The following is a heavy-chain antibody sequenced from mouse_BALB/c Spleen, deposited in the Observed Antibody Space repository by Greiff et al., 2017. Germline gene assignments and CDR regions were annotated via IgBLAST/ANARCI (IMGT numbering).Heavy chain of an antibody. CDR1: GFNIKDTY. Sequence: VQLQQSGAELVKPGASVKLSCTASGFNIKDTYMHWVKQRPEQGLEWIGRIDPANGNTKYDPKFQGKATITADTSSNTAYLQLSSLTSEDTAVYYCARGGGYGNYYYAMDYWGQGTSVTVAS. J-gene: IGHJ4*01. V-gene: IGHV14-3*02. CDR3: ARGGGYGNYYYAMDY. D-gene: IGHD2-10*02. CDR2: IDPANGNT.